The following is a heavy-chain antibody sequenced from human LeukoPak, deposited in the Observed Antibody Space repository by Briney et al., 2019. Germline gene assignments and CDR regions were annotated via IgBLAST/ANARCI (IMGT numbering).Heavy chain of an antibody. D-gene: IGHD6-19*01. V-gene: IGHV4-31*03. CDR3: ARGRGSGWYSVGWFDP. CDR1: GGSITSGGYF. CDR2: ISYSGNT. J-gene: IGHJ5*02. Sequence: PSQTLSLTCTVSGGSITSGGYFWSWIRQHPGKGLEWIGYISYSGNTYYNPSLKSRVTISVDTSKNQFSLKLSSVTAADTAVYYCARGRGSGWYSVGWFDPWGQGTLVTVSS.